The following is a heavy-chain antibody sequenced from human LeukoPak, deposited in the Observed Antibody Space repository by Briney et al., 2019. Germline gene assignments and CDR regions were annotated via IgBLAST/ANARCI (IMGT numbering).Heavy chain of an antibody. CDR3: ARGVVTAIYY. D-gene: IGHD2-21*02. J-gene: IGHJ4*02. Sequence: SETLSLTCTVSGGSISSYYWSCIRQPPGKGLEWIGYIYYSGSTNYNPSLKSRVTISVDTSKNQFSLKLSSVTAADTAVYYCARGVVTAIYYWGQGTLVTVSS. V-gene: IGHV4-59*01. CDR1: GGSISSYY. CDR2: IYYSGST.